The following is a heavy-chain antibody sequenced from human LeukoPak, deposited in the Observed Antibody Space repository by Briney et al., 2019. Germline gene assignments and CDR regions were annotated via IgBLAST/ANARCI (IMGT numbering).Heavy chain of an antibody. V-gene: IGHV3-30*18. J-gene: IGHJ6*03. Sequence: GGSLRLSCAVSGFTISNAWMRWVRQAPGKGLEWVAIISNDGSNEYYADSVKGRFTISRDNSKTTLYLQMNTLRAEDTAIYYCAKRGDTVMLRSHYYYMDIWGKGTTVTVSS. CDR2: ISNDGSNE. CDR1: GFTISNAW. CDR3: AKRGDTVMLRSHYYYMDI. D-gene: IGHD5-18*01.